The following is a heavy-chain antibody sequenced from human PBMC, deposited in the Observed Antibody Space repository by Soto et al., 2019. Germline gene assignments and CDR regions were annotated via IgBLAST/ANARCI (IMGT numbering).Heavy chain of an antibody. V-gene: IGHV4-30-4*01. CDR3: ARVRDPPTFYWFDP. CDR1: GGSISSGDYY. J-gene: IGHJ5*02. CDR2: IYYSGST. Sequence: ASETLSLTCTVSGGSISSGDYYWSWIRQPPGKGLEWIGYIYYSGSTYYNPSLKSRVTISVDTSKNQFSLKLSSVTAADTAVYYCARVRDPPTFYWFDPWGQGTQVTVSS.